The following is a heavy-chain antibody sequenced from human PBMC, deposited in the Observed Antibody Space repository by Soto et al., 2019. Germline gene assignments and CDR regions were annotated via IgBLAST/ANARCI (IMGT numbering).Heavy chain of an antibody. D-gene: IGHD3-10*02. Sequence: QVQLVQSGAEVKKPGASVKVSCKASGYTFTSYGITWVRQAPGQGLEWMGWIRVYNGNTNYAQKLQGRVTMTTDTSTSTAYMELRRLRSVVTPVFYCARELIYVRFRGLGTLVTVSS. V-gene: IGHV1-18*01. J-gene: IGHJ4*02. CDR2: IRVYNGNT. CDR3: ARELIYVRF. CDR1: GYTFTSYG.